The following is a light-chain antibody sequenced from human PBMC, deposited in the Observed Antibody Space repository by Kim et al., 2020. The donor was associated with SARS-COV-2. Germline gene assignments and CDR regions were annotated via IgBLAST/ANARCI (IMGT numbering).Light chain of an antibody. CDR2: DAS. CDR1: QIISSY. Sequence: LPPGERATLSCRASQIISSYLAWYQQRPGQAPRLLIYDASNRATGIPARFSGSGSGTDFTLTISSLEPEDFAVYYCQQRRNWPITFGQGTRLEIK. J-gene: IGKJ5*01. CDR3: QQRRNWPIT. V-gene: IGKV3-11*01.